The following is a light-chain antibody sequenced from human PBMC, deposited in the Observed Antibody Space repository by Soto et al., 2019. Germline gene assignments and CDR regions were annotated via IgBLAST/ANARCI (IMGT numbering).Light chain of an antibody. CDR2: DAS. J-gene: IGKJ2*01. CDR3: HQYDDGPYT. CDR1: QGVSSY. Sequence: EIVLTQSAATLSLSPGKRATLSCRASQGVSSYLAWYQQKPGQAPRLLIYDASNRATGIPARSSGSGPGTEFNLTISSLQSEDFAVYYCHQYDDGPYTFGQGTKVDIK. V-gene: IGKV3D-11*01.